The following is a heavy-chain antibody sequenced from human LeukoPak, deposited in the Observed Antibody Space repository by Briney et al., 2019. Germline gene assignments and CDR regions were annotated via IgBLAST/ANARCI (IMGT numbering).Heavy chain of an antibody. CDR2: ITGSGQTK. V-gene: IGHV3-23*01. Sequence: GGSLRLSCAASGFAVSNNYMSWVRRAPGKGLEWVSAITGSGQTKYYTDSVKGRFTMSRDNSKNTLYLQMNSLRDEDTAEYFCAKESLVVIESYFDNWGQGTLVLVSS. D-gene: IGHD3-22*01. CDR3: AKESLVVIESYFDN. CDR1: GFAVSNNY. J-gene: IGHJ4*02.